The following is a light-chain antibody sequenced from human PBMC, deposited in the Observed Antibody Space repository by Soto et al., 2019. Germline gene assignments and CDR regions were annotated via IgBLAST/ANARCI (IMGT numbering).Light chain of an antibody. CDR2: GAS. CDR3: QQYNNWPIT. Sequence: EIVMTQSPATLSVSPGERATLSCRASQNIYSNVAWYQQRPGQAPRLLIYGASNRATGIPDRFSGSGSGTDFTLTISSLQSEDFAVYYCQQYNNWPITFGQGTRLEIK. J-gene: IGKJ5*01. CDR1: QNIYSN. V-gene: IGKV3D-15*01.